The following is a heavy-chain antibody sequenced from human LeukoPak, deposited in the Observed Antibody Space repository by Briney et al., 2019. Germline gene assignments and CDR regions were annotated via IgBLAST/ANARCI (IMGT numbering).Heavy chain of an antibody. CDR1: GFSLSTSGVG. D-gene: IGHD3-10*01. J-gene: IGHJ4*02. CDR3: ARSYGYFDY. CDR2: IYWDDDK. Sequence: SGPTLVNPTQTLTLTCTFSGFSLSTSGVGVGWIRQSPGKAPEWLALIYWDDDKRYSPSLKSRVSITKDTSKNQVVLTMTNMDPVDTATYYCARSYGYFDYWGQGTLVTVSS. V-gene: IGHV2-5*02.